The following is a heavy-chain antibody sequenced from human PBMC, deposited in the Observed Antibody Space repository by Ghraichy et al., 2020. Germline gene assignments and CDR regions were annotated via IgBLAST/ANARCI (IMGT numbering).Heavy chain of an antibody. Sequence: GGSLRLSCAASGFTFSTYAMNWVRQAPGKGLDWVSSISVSGVTTYYTDSVKGRFTISRDNSKNTLYLQMNSLRAEDTAVYYCAKGSKQWLDPFDYWGQGTLVTVS. D-gene: IGHD6-19*01. J-gene: IGHJ4*02. CDR3: AKGSKQWLDPFDY. CDR2: ISVSGVTT. CDR1: GFTFSTYA. V-gene: IGHV3-23*01.